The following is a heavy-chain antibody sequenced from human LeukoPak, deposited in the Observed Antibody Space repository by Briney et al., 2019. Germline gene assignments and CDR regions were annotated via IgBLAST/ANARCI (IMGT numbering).Heavy chain of an antibody. CDR1: GDSISSYY. CDR3: TRRAPTSYGHYLDS. Sequence: SETLSLTCTVSGDSISSYYWSWIRQTPGKGLEWIGYIHTNGRTNYSPSLKSRVTMSVDSSKNQLPLMLSSVTAADTAVYYCTRRAPTSYGHYLDSWGQGTLVTVSS. V-gene: IGHV4-4*09. CDR2: IHTNGRT. D-gene: IGHD3-10*01. J-gene: IGHJ4*02.